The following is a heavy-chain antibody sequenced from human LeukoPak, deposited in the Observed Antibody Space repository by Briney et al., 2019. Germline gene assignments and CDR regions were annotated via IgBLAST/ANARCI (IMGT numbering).Heavy chain of an antibody. J-gene: IGHJ3*02. CDR2: IKSKTDGGTT. Sequence: GGSLRLSCAASGFTFSNAWMSWVRQAPGKGLEWVGRIKSKTDGGTTDYAAPVKGRFTISRDDSKNTLYLQMNSLKTEDTAVYYCTTYSNYGDAFDIWGQGTMVTVSS. V-gene: IGHV3-15*01. CDR3: TTYSNYGDAFDI. D-gene: IGHD4-11*01. CDR1: GFTFSNAW.